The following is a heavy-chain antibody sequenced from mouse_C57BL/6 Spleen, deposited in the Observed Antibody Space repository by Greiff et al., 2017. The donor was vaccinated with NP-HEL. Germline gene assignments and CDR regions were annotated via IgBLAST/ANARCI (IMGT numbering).Heavy chain of an antibody. CDR3: ARGGGAYGNYDFFC. J-gene: IGHJ3*01. V-gene: IGHV1-9*01. CDR2: ILPGSGST. Sequence: QVQLKQSGAELMKPGASVKLSCKATGYTFTGYWIEWVKQRPGHGLEWIGEILPGSGSTNYNEKFKGKATFTADTSSNTAYMQLSSLTTEDSAIYYCARGGGAYGNYDFFCWGQGTLVTVSA. D-gene: IGHD2-1*01. CDR1: GYTFTGYW.